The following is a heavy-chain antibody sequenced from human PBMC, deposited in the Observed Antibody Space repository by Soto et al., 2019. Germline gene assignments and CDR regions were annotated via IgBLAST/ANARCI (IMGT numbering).Heavy chain of an antibody. Sequence: EVQLVESGGGLVKPGGSLRLSCAASGFTFSNAWMSWVRQAPGKGLEWVGRIKSKTDGGTTDYAAPVKGRFTISRDDSKNTLYLQMNSLKTEDTAVYYCTTPLDTAMVEYPYWGQGTLVTVSS. CDR1: GFTFSNAW. CDR3: TTPLDTAMVEYPY. D-gene: IGHD5-18*01. J-gene: IGHJ4*02. V-gene: IGHV3-15*01. CDR2: IKSKTDGGTT.